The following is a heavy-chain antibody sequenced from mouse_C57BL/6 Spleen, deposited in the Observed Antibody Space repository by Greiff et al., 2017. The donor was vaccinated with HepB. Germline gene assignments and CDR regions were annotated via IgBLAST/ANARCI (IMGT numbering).Heavy chain of an antibody. V-gene: IGHV1-42*01. J-gene: IGHJ2*01. CDR3: ARKAVPLDY. CDR1: GYSFTGYY. Sequence: EVQLKESGPELVKPGASVKISCKASGYSFTGYYMNWVKQSPEKSLEWIGEINPSTGGTTYNQKFKAKATLTVDKSSSTAYMQLKSLTSEDSAVYYCARKAVPLDYWGQGTTLTVSS. CDR2: INPSTGGT.